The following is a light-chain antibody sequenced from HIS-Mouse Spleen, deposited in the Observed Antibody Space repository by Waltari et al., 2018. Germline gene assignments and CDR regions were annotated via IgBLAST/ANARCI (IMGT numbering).Light chain of an antibody. CDR3: QQYDNLLLT. Sequence: DIQMTQSPFSLSASVGDRVTITCQASQGISNYLNWYQQKPGKAPKLLTYDACNLETGVRSRFSGSGSGTDFTFTISSLQPEDIATYYCQQYDNLLLTFGGGTKVEIK. CDR2: DAC. J-gene: IGKJ4*01. V-gene: IGKV1-33*01. CDR1: QGISNY.